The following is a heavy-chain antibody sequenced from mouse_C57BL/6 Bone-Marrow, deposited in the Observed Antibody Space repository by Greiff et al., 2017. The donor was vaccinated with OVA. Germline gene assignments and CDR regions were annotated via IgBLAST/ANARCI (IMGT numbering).Heavy chain of an antibody. CDR1: GYSITSGYY. CDR3: ASGGSAWFAY. V-gene: IGHV3-6*01. Sequence: EVKLMESGPGLVKPSQSLSLTCSVTGYSITSGYYWNWIRQFPGNKLEWMGYISYDGSNNYNPSLKNRISITRDTSTNQFFLKLNSVTTEDTATYYCASGGSAWFAYWGQGTLVTVSA. CDR2: ISYDGSN. J-gene: IGHJ3*01.